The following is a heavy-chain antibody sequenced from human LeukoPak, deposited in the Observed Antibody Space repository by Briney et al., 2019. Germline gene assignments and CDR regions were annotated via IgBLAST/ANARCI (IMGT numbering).Heavy chain of an antibody. V-gene: IGHV4-34*01. CDR2: INHSGST. Sequence: SETLSLTCAVYGGSFSGYYWSWIRQPPGKGLEWIGEINHSGSTNYNPSLKSRVTISVDTSKNQFSLKLSSVTAADTAVYYCARSSTSCHGAFDIWGQGTMVTVSS. CDR3: ARSSTSCHGAFDI. CDR1: GGSFSGYY. J-gene: IGHJ3*02. D-gene: IGHD2-2*01.